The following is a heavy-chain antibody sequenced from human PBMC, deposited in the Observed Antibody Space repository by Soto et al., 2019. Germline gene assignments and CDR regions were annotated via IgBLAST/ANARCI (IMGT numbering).Heavy chain of an antibody. CDR3: AKNGGSFDY. Sequence: PGGSLRLSCAASGFTFNTYAMSWVRQAPGKGLEWVSAISGSGSSTYYPDSVKGRFTISRDNSKNTLYLQMNSLRAEDTAIYYCAKNGGSFDYWGQGTLVTVSS. CDR2: ISGSGSST. J-gene: IGHJ4*02. D-gene: IGHD2-15*01. CDR1: GFTFNTYA. V-gene: IGHV3-23*01.